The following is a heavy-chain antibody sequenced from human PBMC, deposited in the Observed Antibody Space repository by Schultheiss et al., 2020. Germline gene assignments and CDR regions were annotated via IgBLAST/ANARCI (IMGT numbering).Heavy chain of an antibody. Sequence: SGPTLVKPTQTLTLTCTFSGFSLSNARMGVSWIRQPPGKALEWLALIYWDDDKRYSPSLRSRLTITKDTSKNQVVLTMTNMDPVDTATYYCAHSDSSGWLFDYWGQGTLGTASS. V-gene: IGHV2-5*02. CDR1: GFSLSNARMG. CDR2: IYWDDDK. CDR3: AHSDSSGWLFDY. J-gene: IGHJ4*02. D-gene: IGHD6-19*01.